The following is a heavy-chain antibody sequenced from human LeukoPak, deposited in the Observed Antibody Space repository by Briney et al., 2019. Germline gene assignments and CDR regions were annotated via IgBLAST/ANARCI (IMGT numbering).Heavy chain of an antibody. V-gene: IGHV1-2*02. D-gene: IGHD2-2*01. CDR2: INPNSGGT. Sequence: GASVKVSCKASGYTFTGYYMHWVRQAPGQGLEWMGWINPNSGGTYYAQKFQGRVTMTSDTSISSAYMELSSLRSDDTAVYYCARDNPQIGVVGTGFDPWGQGALVTVSS. J-gene: IGHJ5*02. CDR3: ARDNPQIGVVGTGFDP. CDR1: GYTFTGYY.